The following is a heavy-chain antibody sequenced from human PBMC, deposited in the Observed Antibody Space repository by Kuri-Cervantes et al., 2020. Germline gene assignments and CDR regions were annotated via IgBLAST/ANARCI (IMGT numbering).Heavy chain of an antibody. V-gene: IGHV1-3*01. Sequence: ASVKVSCKASGGTFSSYAISWVRQAPGQRLEWMGWINAGNGNTKYSQKFQGRVTITRDTSASTAYMELSSLRSEDTAVYYCARDPRRGQGRNSYYYYYYMDVWGKGTTVTVSS. J-gene: IGHJ6*03. CDR1: GGTFSSYA. CDR3: ARDPRRGQGRNSYYYYYYMDV. D-gene: IGHD4-23*01. CDR2: INAGNGNT.